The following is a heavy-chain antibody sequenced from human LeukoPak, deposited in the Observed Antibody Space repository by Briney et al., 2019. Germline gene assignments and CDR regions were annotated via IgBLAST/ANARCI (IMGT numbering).Heavy chain of an antibody. CDR1: GGTFSSYA. Sequence: SVKVSCKASGGTFSSYAISWVRQAPGQGLEWMGGIIPIFGTANYAQKFQGRVTITADESTSTAYMELSSLRSEDTAVYYCARALIVGATIGAFQHWGQGTLVTVSS. V-gene: IGHV1-69*01. CDR2: IIPIFGTA. D-gene: IGHD1-26*01. CDR3: ARALIVGATIGAFQH. J-gene: IGHJ1*01.